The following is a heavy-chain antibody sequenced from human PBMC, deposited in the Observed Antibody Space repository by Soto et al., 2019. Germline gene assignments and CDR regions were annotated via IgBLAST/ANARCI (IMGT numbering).Heavy chain of an antibody. J-gene: IGHJ6*02. D-gene: IGHD6-13*01. V-gene: IGHV4-34*01. CDR1: GGSFSGYY. CDR2: INHSGST. CDR3: ARGRGIAAAGTDAYYYYYYGMDV. Sequence: TSETLSLTCAVYGGSFSGYYWSWIRQPPGKGLEWIGEINHSGSTNYNPSLKSRVTISVDTSKNQFSLKLSSVTAADTAVYYCARGRGIAAAGTDAYYYYYYGMDVWGQGTTVTVSS.